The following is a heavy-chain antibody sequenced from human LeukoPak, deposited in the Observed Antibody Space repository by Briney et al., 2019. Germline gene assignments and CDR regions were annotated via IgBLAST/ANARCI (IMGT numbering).Heavy chain of an antibody. CDR2: IYYSGST. Sequence: SETLSPTCTVSGGSISSSSYYWGWIRQPPGKGLEWTGSIYYSGSTYYNPSLKSRVTISVDTSKNQFSLKLSSVTAADTAVYYCARLIPMRYYDSSGYFDYWGQGTLVTVSS. CDR1: GGSISSSSYY. D-gene: IGHD3-22*01. CDR3: ARLIPMRYYDSSGYFDY. V-gene: IGHV4-39*01. J-gene: IGHJ4*02.